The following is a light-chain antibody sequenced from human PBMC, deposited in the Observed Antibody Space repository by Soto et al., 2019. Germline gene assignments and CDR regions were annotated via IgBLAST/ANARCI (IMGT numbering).Light chain of an antibody. V-gene: IGKV3-20*01. J-gene: IGKJ1*01. CDR3: QQYGSSPRT. CDR1: QSVSSSY. Sequence: EIVLTQSPGTLSLSPGERATLSCRASQSVSSSYLAWYQQKRGQAPRLVIYGASSRETGIPGRFSGSGSGTEFTLTISRLEPEDFEVYYCQQYGSSPRTFGQGTKVDNK. CDR2: GAS.